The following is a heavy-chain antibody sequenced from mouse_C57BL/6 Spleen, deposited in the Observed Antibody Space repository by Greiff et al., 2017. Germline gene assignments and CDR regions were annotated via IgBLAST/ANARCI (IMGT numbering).Heavy chain of an antibody. Sequence: VQLQQSGAELVNPGASVKLSCKASGYTFTSYWMHWVKQRPGQGLEWIGMIHPNSGSTNYNEKFKSKATLTVDKSSSTAYMQLSSLTSEDSAVYYCARLGGSSPWFAYWGQGTLVTVSA. V-gene: IGHV1-64*01. CDR2: IHPNSGST. CDR3: ARLGGSSPWFAY. J-gene: IGHJ3*01. CDR1: GYTFTSYW. D-gene: IGHD1-1*01.